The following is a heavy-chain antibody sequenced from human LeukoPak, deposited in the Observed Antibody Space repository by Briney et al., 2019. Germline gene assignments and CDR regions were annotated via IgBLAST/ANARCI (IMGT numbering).Heavy chain of an antibody. Sequence: GGSLRLSCAASGFTFSSNAMSWVRQAPGKGPEWLSGISASGGTRYYADSVKGRFTISKDNSKNALYLQMDSLRAEDAAVYYCARVPHYYDTSGYSYFDYWGQGSRVTVSS. CDR3: ARVPHYYDTSGYSYFDY. D-gene: IGHD3-22*01. J-gene: IGHJ4*02. V-gene: IGHV3-23*01. CDR1: GFTFSSNA. CDR2: ISASGGTR.